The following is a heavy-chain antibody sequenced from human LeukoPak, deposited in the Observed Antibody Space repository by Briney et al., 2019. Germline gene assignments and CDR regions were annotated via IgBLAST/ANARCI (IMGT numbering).Heavy chain of an antibody. V-gene: IGHV5-51*01. CDR3: ASPADDYGDYRQAYYFDY. Sequence: GESLKISCKGSGYSFTSYWIGWVRQMPGKGLEWMGIIYPGDSDTRYSPLFQGQVTISADKSISTAYLQWSSLKASDTAMYYCASPADDYGDYRQAYYFDYWGRGTLVTVSS. D-gene: IGHD4-17*01. J-gene: IGHJ4*02. CDR1: GYSFTSYW. CDR2: IYPGDSDT.